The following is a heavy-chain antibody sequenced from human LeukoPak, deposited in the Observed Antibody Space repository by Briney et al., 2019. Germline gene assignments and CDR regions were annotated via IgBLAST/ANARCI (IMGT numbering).Heavy chain of an antibody. CDR2: IYYSGST. J-gene: IGHJ6*03. CDR3: ARFPRGYSYGGYYYYMDV. V-gene: IGHV4-59*12. CDR1: GGSISRYY. Sequence: SETLSLTCTVSGGSISRYYWSWIRQPPGKGLEWIGYIYYSGSTNYNPSLKSRVTISVDTSKNQFSLKLSSVTAADTAVYYCARFPRGYSYGGYYYYMDVWGKGTTVTVSS. D-gene: IGHD5-18*01.